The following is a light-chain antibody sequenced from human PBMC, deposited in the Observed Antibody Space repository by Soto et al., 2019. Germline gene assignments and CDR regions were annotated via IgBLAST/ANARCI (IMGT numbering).Light chain of an antibody. CDR3: SSFTSSNTLL. CDR2: EIR. CDR1: TSDVGAYDY. V-gene: IGLV2-14*01. Sequence: QAVLTQPASVSGSPGQSINISCTGTTSDVGAYDYVSWYQHLPGKAPKIMIYEIRYRPSGVSHRFSGSKYGNTASLTISGLQADDEADYYCSSFTSSNTLLFGGGTKLTVL. J-gene: IGLJ2*01.